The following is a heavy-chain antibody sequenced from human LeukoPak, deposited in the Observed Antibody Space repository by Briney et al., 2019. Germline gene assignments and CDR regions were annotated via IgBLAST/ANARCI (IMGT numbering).Heavy chain of an antibody. Sequence: GGSLRLSCAASGFTFSSYWMSWVRQAPGKGLEWVANIKQDGSEKYYVDSVKGRFTISRDNAKNSLYLQMNSPRAEDTAVYYCARDPSSDFWSGYYYYYYYYMDVWGKGTTVTVSS. D-gene: IGHD3-3*01. V-gene: IGHV3-7*01. CDR1: GFTFSSYW. CDR2: IKQDGSEK. CDR3: ARDPSSDFWSGYYYYYYYYMDV. J-gene: IGHJ6*03.